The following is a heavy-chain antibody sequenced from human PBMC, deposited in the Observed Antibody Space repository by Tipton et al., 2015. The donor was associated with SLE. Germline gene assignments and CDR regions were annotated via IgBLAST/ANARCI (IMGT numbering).Heavy chain of an antibody. Sequence: SLRLSCVASEITVGDNYMAWLRQAPGKGLNWVSLMSSGGAKYYADSVKGRFTISRDDSKNTLYLQMNSLRAEDTAVYYCASELTQDYFDYWGQGTLVTVSS. CDR1: EITVGDNY. CDR2: MSSGGAK. J-gene: IGHJ4*02. V-gene: IGHV3-66*01. CDR3: ASELTQDYFDY.